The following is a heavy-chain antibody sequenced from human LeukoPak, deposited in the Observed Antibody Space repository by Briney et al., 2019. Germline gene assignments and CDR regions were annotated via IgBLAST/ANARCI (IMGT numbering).Heavy chain of an antibody. V-gene: IGHV1-2*02. J-gene: IGHJ5*02. D-gene: IGHD2-2*01. CDR1: GYTFTGYY. CDR2: INPNSGGT. Sequence: ASVKVSCKASGYTFTGYYMHWVRQAPGQGLEWMGWINPNSGGTNYAQKFQGRVTMTRDTSISTAYMELSRLRSDDTAVYYCARGNWGYCSSTSCYAGFDWCVPCGQGTLVTVSS. CDR3: ARGNWGYCSSTSCYAGFDWCVP.